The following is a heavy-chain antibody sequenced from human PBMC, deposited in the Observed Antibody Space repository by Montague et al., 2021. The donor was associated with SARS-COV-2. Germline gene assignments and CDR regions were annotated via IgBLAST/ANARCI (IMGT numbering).Heavy chain of an antibody. V-gene: IGHV4-4*07. CDR3: ARDGLERQWWMLGWFDP. D-gene: IGHD1-1*01. CDR2: IYTSGST. J-gene: IGHJ5*02. Sequence: SETLSLTCTVSGGSISSYYWSWIRQPAGKGLEWIGRIYTSGSTNYNPSLKSRVTMSVDTSKNQFSLKLRSVTAADTAVYFCARDGLERQWWMLGWFDPWGRGTLVTVSS. CDR1: GGSISSYY.